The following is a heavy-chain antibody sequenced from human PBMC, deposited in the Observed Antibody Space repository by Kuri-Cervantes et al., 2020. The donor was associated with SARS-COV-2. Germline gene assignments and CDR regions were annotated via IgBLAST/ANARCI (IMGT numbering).Heavy chain of an antibody. V-gene: IGHV4-61*01. CDR1: GGSVSSGSYY. J-gene: IGHJ6*02. Sequence: SETLSLTCTVSGGSVSSGSYYWSWIRQPPGKGLEWIGYIYYSGSTNYNPSLKSRVTISVDTSKNQFSLKLSSVTAADTAVYYCARGITDYGDYGYYYGMDVWGQGTTVTVSS. CDR3: ARGITDYGDYGYYYGMDV. CDR2: IYYSGST. D-gene: IGHD4-17*01.